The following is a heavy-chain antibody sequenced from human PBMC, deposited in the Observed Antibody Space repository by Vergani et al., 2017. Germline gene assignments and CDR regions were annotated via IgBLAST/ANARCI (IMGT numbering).Heavy chain of an antibody. CDR1: GFTVSSNY. CDR2: IYSGGST. D-gene: IGHD1-26*01. J-gene: IGHJ6*02. V-gene: IGHV3-53*02. CDR3: ARVSTLGSGGPSYYYGMDV. Sequence: EVQLVETGGGLIQPGGSLRLSCAASGFTVSSNYMSWVRQAPGKGLEWVSVIYSGGSTYYADSVKGRFTISRDNSKNTLYLQMNSLRAEDTAVYYCARVSTLGSGGPSYYYGMDVWGQGTTVTVS.